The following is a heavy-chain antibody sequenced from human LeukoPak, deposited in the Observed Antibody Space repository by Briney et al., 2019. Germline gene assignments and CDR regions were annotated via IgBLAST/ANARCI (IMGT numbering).Heavy chain of an antibody. CDR1: GGSISSSTYY. D-gene: IGHD3/OR15-3a*01. CDR3: ARLRKGDDFWTAYYYFDY. CDR2: IYYSGTS. J-gene: IGHJ4*02. V-gene: IGHV4-39*01. Sequence: SETLSLTCTVAGGSISSSTYYWGWIRQPPGKGLEWIVSIYYSGTSYYNPSLKSRVTISVDTSKNQFSLKLSSVTAADTAVYYCARLRKGDDFWTAYYYFDYWGQGALVTVSS.